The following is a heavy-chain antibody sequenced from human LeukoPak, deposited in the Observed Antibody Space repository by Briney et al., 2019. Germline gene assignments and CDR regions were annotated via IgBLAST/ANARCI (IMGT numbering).Heavy chain of an antibody. CDR1: GYTFTGYY. V-gene: IGHV1-2*02. CDR2: INPNSGGT. D-gene: IGHD6-19*01. J-gene: IGHJ4*02. CDR3: AGVYSSGWYFDY. Sequence: ASVKVSCKASGYTFTGYYMHWVRQAPGQGPEWMGWINPNSGGTNYAQKFQGRVTMTRDTSISTAYMELSRLRSDDTAVYYCAGVYSSGWYFDYWGQGTLVTVSS.